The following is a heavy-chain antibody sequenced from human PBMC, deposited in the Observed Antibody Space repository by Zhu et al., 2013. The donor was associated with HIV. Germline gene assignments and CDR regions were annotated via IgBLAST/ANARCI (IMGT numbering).Heavy chain of an antibody. CDR3: ARRSSWYFDL. CDR1: GYTFTNFG. D-gene: IGHD1-26*01. J-gene: IGHJ2*01. V-gene: IGHV1-18*01. Sequence: QVQLVQSGAEVKKPGASVKVSCKASGYTFTNFGISWVRQAPGHGLEWMGWISTYNGNTNYAQKLQGRVTMTRNISNTTAYMELSSLRFEDTAVYWCARRSSWYFDLWGLAPWSLSPQ. CDR2: ISTYNGNT.